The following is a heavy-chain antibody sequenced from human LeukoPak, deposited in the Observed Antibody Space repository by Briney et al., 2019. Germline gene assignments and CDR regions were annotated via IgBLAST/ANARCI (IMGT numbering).Heavy chain of an antibody. CDR3: ARDSTGYWYFDL. CDR2: INSDGSST. J-gene: IGHJ2*01. V-gene: IGHV3-74*01. D-gene: IGHD3-3*02. Sequence: GGALRLSCAASGFTFSSYWMHWVRHAPGKGPVWVSRINSDGSSTSYADSVKGRFTISRDNSKNTLYLQMNSLRAEDTAVYYCARDSTGYWYFDLWGRGTLVSVSS. CDR1: GFTFSSYW.